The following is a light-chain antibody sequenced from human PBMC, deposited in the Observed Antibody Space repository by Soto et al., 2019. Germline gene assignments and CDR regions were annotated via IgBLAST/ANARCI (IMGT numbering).Light chain of an antibody. Sequence: DILMTQSKATLSLSPGEGSTLYCSASQGIGDTLAWYQQKPGQTPRLLIYDTSIRATGVPARFSGSGSGTDFTLTISSLQSEDFAVYYCQKYNKGPVTCGQG. CDR3: QKYNKGPVT. V-gene: IGKV3-15*01. CDR2: DTS. J-gene: IGKJ1*01. CDR1: QGIGDT.